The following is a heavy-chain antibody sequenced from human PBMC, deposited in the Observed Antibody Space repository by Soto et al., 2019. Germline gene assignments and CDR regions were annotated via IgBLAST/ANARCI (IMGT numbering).Heavy chain of an antibody. D-gene: IGHD6-13*01. CDR1: GFSFSSYA. J-gene: IGHJ4*02. CDR2: ISGSDGST. V-gene: IGHV3-23*01. Sequence: EVQLLESGGGLVQPGGSLRLSCVASGFSFSSYAMSWVRQAPGKGLEWVSVISGSDGSTYYADSVKGRFTISRDNSKNTRYLQMNSLRAEDTAVYYCAKDRERDAWYEDYWGQGTLVTVSS. CDR3: AKDRERDAWYEDY.